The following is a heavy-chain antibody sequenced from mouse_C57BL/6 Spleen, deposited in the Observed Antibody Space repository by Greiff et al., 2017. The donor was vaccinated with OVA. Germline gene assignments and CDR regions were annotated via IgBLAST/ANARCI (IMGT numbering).Heavy chain of an antibody. V-gene: IGHV1-26*01. CDR3: ARLPSYDGYAMDY. CDR2: INPNNGGT. CDR1: GYTFTDYY. J-gene: IGHJ4*01. D-gene: IGHD2-3*01. Sequence: EVQLQQSGPELVKPGASVKISCKASGYTFTDYYMNWVKQSHGKSLEWIGDINPNNGGTSYNQKFKGKATLTVDKSSSTAYMELRSLTSEDSAVYYCARLPSYDGYAMDYWGQGTSVTVSS.